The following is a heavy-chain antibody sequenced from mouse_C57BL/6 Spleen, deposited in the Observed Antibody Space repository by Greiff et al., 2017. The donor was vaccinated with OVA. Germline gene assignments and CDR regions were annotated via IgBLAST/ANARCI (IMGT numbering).Heavy chain of an antibody. CDR1: GFTFSDYG. Sequence: EVMLVESGGGLVQPGGSLTLSCAASGFTFSDYGMAWVRQAPRKGPEWVAFISNLAYSIYYADTVTGRFTISRENAKNTLYMEMSSLTSEDTAMYDYARHGGWFWYFDVWGTGTTVTVSS. CDR2: ISNLAYSI. V-gene: IGHV5-15*01. CDR3: ARHGGWFWYFDV. D-gene: IGHD2-3*01. J-gene: IGHJ1*03.